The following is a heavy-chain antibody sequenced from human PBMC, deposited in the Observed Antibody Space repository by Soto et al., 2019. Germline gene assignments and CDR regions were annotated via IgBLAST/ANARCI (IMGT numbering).Heavy chain of an antibody. Sequence: QVQLQESGPGLVKPSGTLSLTCAVSGGSISSDYWWTWVRQPPGKGLEWIAEMYHSGSTNYNPSLKSRVTITVDKSKNQISLQLSSVTAADTAVYYCARVLSSGWYRFDYWGQGTLVTVSS. CDR2: MYHSGST. V-gene: IGHV4-4*02. CDR3: ARVLSSGWYRFDY. CDR1: GGSISSDYW. D-gene: IGHD6-19*01. J-gene: IGHJ4*02.